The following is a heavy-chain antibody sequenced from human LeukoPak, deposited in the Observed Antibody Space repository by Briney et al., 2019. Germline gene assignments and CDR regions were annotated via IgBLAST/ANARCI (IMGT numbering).Heavy chain of an antibody. D-gene: IGHD4-23*01. Sequence: SETLSLTCDVPGGSFSGYLWSWIRQPPGKGLEWIGEINHSGSTNYNPSLKSRVTISVDTSKNQFSLKLSSVTAADTAVYYCARSYGGNPYYYYGMDVWGQGTTVTVSS. CDR3: ARSYGGNPYYYYGMDV. CDR2: INHSGST. V-gene: IGHV4-34*01. J-gene: IGHJ6*02. CDR1: GGSFSGYL.